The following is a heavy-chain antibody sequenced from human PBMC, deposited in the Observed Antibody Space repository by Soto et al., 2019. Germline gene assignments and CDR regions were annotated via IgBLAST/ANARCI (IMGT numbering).Heavy chain of an antibody. CDR3: ATGTYGDDRYFQH. CDR2: IYYSGST. D-gene: IGHD4-17*01. Sequence: QVQLQESGPGLVKPSQTLSLTCTVSGGSISSGDYYWSWIRQPPGKGLEWIGYIYYSGSTYYNPSLQRRGTIAGDTSKNQCPLKLSSVTAADTAVDYCATGTYGDDRYFQHWGQGTLVTGSA. V-gene: IGHV4-30-4*01. CDR1: GGSISSGDYY. J-gene: IGHJ1*01.